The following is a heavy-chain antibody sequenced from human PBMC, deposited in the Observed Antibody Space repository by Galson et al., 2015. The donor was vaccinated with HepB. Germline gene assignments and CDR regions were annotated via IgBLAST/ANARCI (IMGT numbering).Heavy chain of an antibody. D-gene: IGHD3-22*01. CDR3: ARWGYYDSSGYSTLEYYFDY. CDR2: IYHSGST. CDR1: GGSISSSNW. V-gene: IGHV4-4*02. J-gene: IGHJ4*02. Sequence: SETLSLTCAVSGGSISSSNWWSWVRQPPGKGLEWIGEIYHSGSTNYNPSLKSRVTISVDKSKNQFSLKLSSVTAADTAVYYCARWGYYDSSGYSTLEYYFDYWGQGTLVTVSS.